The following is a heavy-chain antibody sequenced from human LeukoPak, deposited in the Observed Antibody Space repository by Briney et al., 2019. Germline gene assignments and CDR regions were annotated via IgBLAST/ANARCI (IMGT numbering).Heavy chain of an antibody. D-gene: IGHD5-12*01. CDR2: IGGSGTKT. Sequence: GGSLRLSCAASGFTFTKYAMSWVRQAAGKGLEWVSAIGGSGTKTFYAESVKGRFTISRDNSNNILFLQMDSLRAEDTALYYCARERAGYSGNDYFDYWGQGTLVTVSS. J-gene: IGHJ4*02. CDR1: GFTFTKYA. CDR3: ARERAGYSGNDYFDY. V-gene: IGHV3-23*01.